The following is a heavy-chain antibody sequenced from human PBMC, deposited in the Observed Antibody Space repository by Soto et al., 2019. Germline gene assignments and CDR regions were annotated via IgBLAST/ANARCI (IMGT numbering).Heavy chain of an antibody. J-gene: IGHJ6*02. D-gene: IGHD2-2*01. Sequence: QVQVVESGGGVVQPGTSLRLSCAASGFTFSVSAIHWVRQAPGKGLEWVAVISSDGSHQYYADSVRGRFTISRDNPKNTLYLQMNSLRAEATAVYYCARPYCRSTRCYLYCYGMEVWGPGTTVTVPS. V-gene: IGHV3-30-3*01. CDR1: GFTFSVSA. CDR2: ISSDGSHQ. CDR3: ARPYCRSTRCYLYCYGMEV.